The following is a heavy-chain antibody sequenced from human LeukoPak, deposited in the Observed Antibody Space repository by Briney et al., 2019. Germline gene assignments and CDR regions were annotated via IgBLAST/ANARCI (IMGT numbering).Heavy chain of an antibody. CDR1: GFTFTPYA. V-gene: IGHV3-23*01. CDR3: AKNHYNTDSYSDY. Sequence: GGSLRLSCPASGFTFTPYAMSWVRQAPGKGLRWVSSLSGSGASTYYADSVKGRFTISRDNSKNTVYLQMNSLRAEDTAVYYCAKNHYNTDSYSDYWGQGTLVTVSS. D-gene: IGHD1-14*01. J-gene: IGHJ4*02. CDR2: LSGSGAST.